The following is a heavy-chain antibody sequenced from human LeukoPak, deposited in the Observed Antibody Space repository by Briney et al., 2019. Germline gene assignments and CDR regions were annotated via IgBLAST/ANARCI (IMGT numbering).Heavy chain of an antibody. Sequence: GGSLRLSCAASGFTFSSYAMSWVRQAPGKGLEWVSTISGGGGSTSYADSVRGRFTISRDNSKNTLYLQMNSLRAEDTAIYYCARGDSSSGGVFDYWGQGTLVTVSS. V-gene: IGHV3-23*01. J-gene: IGHJ4*02. CDR2: ISGGGGST. CDR3: ARGDSSSGGVFDY. CDR1: GFTFSSYA. D-gene: IGHD6-13*01.